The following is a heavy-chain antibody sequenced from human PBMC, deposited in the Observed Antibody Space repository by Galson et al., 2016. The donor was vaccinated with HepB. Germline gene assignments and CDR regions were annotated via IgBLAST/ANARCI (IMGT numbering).Heavy chain of an antibody. Sequence: SVKVSCKASGYTFTGYYFMYWVRQAPGQGLEWIGRINPNTGGTNYAQKFQGRVTMTRDTSISTAYMDLTRLTDEDTAVYYCARDKGEAGGQHYFYMDVWGKGTTVTVSS. CDR2: INPNTGGT. CDR3: ARDKGEAGGQHYFYMDV. D-gene: IGHD2-8*02. CDR1: GYTFTGYYF. V-gene: IGHV1-2*06. J-gene: IGHJ6*03.